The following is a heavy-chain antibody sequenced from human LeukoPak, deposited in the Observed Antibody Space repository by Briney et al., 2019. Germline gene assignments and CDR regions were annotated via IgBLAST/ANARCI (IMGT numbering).Heavy chain of an antibody. CDR2: ISSSSSYI. J-gene: IGHJ3*02. CDR3: ARVLGGAFDI. V-gene: IGHV3-21*01. Sequence: SGGSLRLSCAASGFTFSSYSMNWVRQAPGKGLEWVSSISSSSSYIYYADSVKGRFTISRDNAKNSLYLQMNSLRAEDTAVYYCARVLGGAFDIWGQGTMVTVSS. D-gene: IGHD2-15*01. CDR1: GFTFSSYS.